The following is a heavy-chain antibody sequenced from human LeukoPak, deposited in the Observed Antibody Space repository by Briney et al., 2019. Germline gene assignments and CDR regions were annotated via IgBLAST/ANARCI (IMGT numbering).Heavy chain of an antibody. Sequence: ASVKVSCKASGYTFTGYYLHWVRQAPGQGLEWMGWINPNSGGTNYAQKFRGRVTMTRDTSISTAYMELSRLTSDDTAVYYCATGSGNYSPDDWGQGTLLTVSS. CDR3: ATGSGNYSPDD. J-gene: IGHJ4*02. CDR1: GYTFTGYY. D-gene: IGHD3-10*01. V-gene: IGHV1-2*02. CDR2: INPNSGGT.